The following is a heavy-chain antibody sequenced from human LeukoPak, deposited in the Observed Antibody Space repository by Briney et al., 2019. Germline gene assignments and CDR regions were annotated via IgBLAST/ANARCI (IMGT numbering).Heavy chain of an antibody. CDR1: GLTVTNNY. CDR3: TYGDYPLTY. Sequence: GGSLRLSCAASGLTVTNNYWHWVRQPPGKGPEWISLLYSNGDTKYADSVKGRITFSRDNSKNTLYLQMNGLRAEDTAVYYCTYGDYPLTYWGQGTLVSVSS. J-gene: IGHJ4*02. V-gene: IGHV3-66*01. CDR2: LYSNGDT. D-gene: IGHD4-17*01.